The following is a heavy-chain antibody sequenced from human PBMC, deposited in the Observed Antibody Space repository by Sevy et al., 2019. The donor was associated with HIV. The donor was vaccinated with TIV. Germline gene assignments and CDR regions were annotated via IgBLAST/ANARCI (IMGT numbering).Heavy chain of an antibody. J-gene: IGHJ3*02. Sequence: GSLRLSCAVSGYSISSGYYWGWIRQPPGKGLEWIGSIYHSGSTYYNPSLKSRVTISVDTSKNQFSLKLSSVTAADTAVYYCARDIVGATAAFDIWGQGTMVTVSS. CDR3: ARDIVGATAAFDI. CDR2: IYHSGST. CDR1: GYSISSGYY. D-gene: IGHD1-26*01. V-gene: IGHV4-38-2*02.